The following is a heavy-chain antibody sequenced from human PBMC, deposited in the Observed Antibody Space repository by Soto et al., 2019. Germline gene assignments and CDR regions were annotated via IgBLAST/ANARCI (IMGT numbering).Heavy chain of an antibody. J-gene: IGHJ5*02. V-gene: IGHV4-31*03. Sequence: SETLSLTCTVSGASISSGFYYWTWIRQFPGKGLEWIGYIYYRGSTYYNPSLKSRLTMSIDTSKNQFSLKLTSVTAADTAVYYCARAEGYSSTWGIFDPWGQGTLVTVSS. D-gene: IGHD2-2*01. CDR3: ARAEGYSSTWGIFDP. CDR2: IYYRGST. CDR1: GASISSGFYY.